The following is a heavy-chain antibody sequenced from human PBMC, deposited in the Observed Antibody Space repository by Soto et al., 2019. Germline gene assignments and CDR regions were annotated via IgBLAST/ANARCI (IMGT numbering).Heavy chain of an antibody. J-gene: IGHJ4*02. CDR3: ARWRRYFDY. CDR2: IHYSGST. D-gene: IGHD6-25*01. V-gene: IGHV4-59*01. Sequence: SETLSLTCTVSGGSISSYYWSWIRQPPGKGLEWIGYIHYSGSTNYNPSLKSRVTISVDTSKNQFSLKLSSVTAADTAVYYCARWRRYFDYWGQGTLVTVSS. CDR1: GGSISSYY.